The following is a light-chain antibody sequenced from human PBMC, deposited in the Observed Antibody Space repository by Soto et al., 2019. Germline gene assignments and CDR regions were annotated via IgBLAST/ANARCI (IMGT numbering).Light chain of an antibody. V-gene: IGLV2-14*01. J-gene: IGLJ1*01. Sequence: QSVLTQPASVSGSPGQSFTISCTGTSSDVGGYNYVSWYQQHPGKAPKLMIYEVSNRPSGVSNRFSGSKSGNTASLTISGLQAEDEADYYCSSYTSSSPYVFGTGTKVTV. CDR3: SSYTSSSPYV. CDR2: EVS. CDR1: SSDVGGYNY.